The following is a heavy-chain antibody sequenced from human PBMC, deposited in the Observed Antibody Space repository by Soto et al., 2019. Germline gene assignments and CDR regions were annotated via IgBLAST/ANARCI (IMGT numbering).Heavy chain of an antibody. J-gene: IGHJ6*02. CDR2: NYYIGIT. Sequence: QVQLQESGPGLVKPSQTLSLTCTVSGGSISSGGYYWTWIRQHPGKGLEWIGYNYYIGITNYNPSLKSRVTISLDTSKNQFSLKLSSVTATDTAVYYCARGSSIAGLYYGMDVWGQGTTVTVSS. D-gene: IGHD6-6*01. CDR1: GGSISSGGYY. CDR3: ARGSSIAGLYYGMDV. V-gene: IGHV4-31*03.